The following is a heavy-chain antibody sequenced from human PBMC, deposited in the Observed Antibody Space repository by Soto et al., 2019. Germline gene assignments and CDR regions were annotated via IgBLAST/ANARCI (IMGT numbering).Heavy chain of an antibody. V-gene: IGHV4-59*01. D-gene: IGHD3-10*01. CDR2: IYYSGST. CDR1: AGSISRYY. J-gene: IGHJ3*02. Sequence: PSETLCLTCTVSAGSISRYYWSWIRQPPGKGLEWIGYIYYSGSTNYNPSLKSRVTISVDTSKNQFSLKLSSVTAADTAVYYCEREGSLGDDAFDIWGQGRMVT. CDR3: EREGSLGDDAFDI.